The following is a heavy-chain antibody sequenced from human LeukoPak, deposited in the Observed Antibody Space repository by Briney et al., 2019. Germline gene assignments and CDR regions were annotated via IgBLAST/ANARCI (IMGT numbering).Heavy chain of an antibody. Sequence: GESLKISCKGSGYSFTKYWIVWVRQMPGKGLEWVGIIYPGDSESRYSPSFQGQVTISVDKSISTAYLQWSSLKASDTAMYYCAKLGTSGYDSWLDPWGQGTLVTVSS. CDR3: AKLGTSGYDSWLDP. D-gene: IGHD5-12*01. V-gene: IGHV5-51*01. CDR1: GYSFTKYW. J-gene: IGHJ5*02. CDR2: IYPGDSES.